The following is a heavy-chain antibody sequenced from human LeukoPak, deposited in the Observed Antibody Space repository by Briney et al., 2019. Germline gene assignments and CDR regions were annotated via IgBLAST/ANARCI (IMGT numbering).Heavy chain of an antibody. V-gene: IGHV4-59*01. J-gene: IGHJ4*02. CDR2: IYYSGST. Sequence: SETLSLTCTVSGGSISSYYWSWIRQPPGKGLEWIGYIYYSGSTNYNPSLKSRVTISVDTSKSQFSLKLSSVTAADTAVYYCARVEADYGGNFIPDYWGQGTLVTVSS. CDR1: GGSISSYY. D-gene: IGHD4-23*01. CDR3: ARVEADYGGNFIPDY.